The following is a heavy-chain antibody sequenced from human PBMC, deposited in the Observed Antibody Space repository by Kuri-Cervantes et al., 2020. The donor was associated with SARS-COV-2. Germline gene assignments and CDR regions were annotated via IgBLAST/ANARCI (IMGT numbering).Heavy chain of an antibody. V-gene: IGHV3-48*03. D-gene: IGHD4-11*01. J-gene: IGHJ4*02. CDR1: GFTFSSYE. Sequence: GESLKISCAASGFTFSSYEMNWVRQAPGKGLEWVSYISSSSSTIYYADSVKGRFTISRDNAKNSLYLQMNSLRAEDTAVYYCAREDGKALQDPRLWDYWGQGTLVTVSS. CDR2: ISSSSSTI. CDR3: AREDGKALQDPRLWDY.